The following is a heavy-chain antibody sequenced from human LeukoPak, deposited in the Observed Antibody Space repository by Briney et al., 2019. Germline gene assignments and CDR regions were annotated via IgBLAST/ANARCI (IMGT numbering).Heavy chain of an antibody. J-gene: IGHJ6*03. Sequence: SQTLSLTCAISGDSVSSNSAAWNWIRQSPSRGLEWLGRTYYRSKWYNDYAVSVKSRITINPDTSKNQFSLQLNSVTPEDTAVYYCARTLLRFLEWSLSYYYYMDVWGKGTTVTVSS. V-gene: IGHV6-1*01. CDR2: TYYRSKWYN. D-gene: IGHD3-3*01. CDR1: GDSVSSNSAA. CDR3: ARTLLRFLEWSLSYYYYMDV.